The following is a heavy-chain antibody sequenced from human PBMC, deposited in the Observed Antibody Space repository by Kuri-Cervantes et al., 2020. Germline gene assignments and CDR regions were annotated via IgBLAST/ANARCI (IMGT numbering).Heavy chain of an antibody. D-gene: IGHD2-2*02. Sequence: ASVKVSCKASGYTFTSYDINWVRQATGQGLEWMGWMNPNSGNTGYAQKFQGRVTMTRDTSTSTVYMELSSLRSEDTAAYYCARGWTLQQDCSSTSCNTLDGLYWGQGTLVTVSS. J-gene: IGHJ4*02. CDR1: GYTFTSYD. V-gene: IGHV1-8*01. CDR3: ARGWTLQQDCSSTSCNTLDGLY. CDR2: MNPNSGNT.